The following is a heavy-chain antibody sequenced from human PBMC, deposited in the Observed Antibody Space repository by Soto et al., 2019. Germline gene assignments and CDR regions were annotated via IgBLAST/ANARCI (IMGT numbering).Heavy chain of an antibody. J-gene: IGHJ4*02. D-gene: IGHD1-26*01. Sequence: QVQLVQSGAEVKKPGSSVKVSCKASGGTFSSYTISWVRQAPGQGLEWMGRIIPILGIANYAQKFQGRVTITADKSTSTAYMELSSVRSEDTAVYYCARDGSGSYYPDYWGQGTLVTVSS. V-gene: IGHV1-69*08. CDR1: GGTFSSYT. CDR2: IIPILGIA. CDR3: ARDGSGSYYPDY.